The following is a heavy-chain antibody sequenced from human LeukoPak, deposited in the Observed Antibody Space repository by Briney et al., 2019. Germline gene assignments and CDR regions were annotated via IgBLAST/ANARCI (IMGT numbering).Heavy chain of an antibody. CDR2: INPKSGGT. CDR3: ARDVEYCTTTTCPQGFDP. D-gene: IGHD2-2*01. V-gene: IGHV1-2*02. J-gene: IGHJ5*02. Sequence: GASVKVSCKALGYTFTDYYIHWVRQAPGHGLEWMGLINPKSGGTNYAQKFQGRATMTRDTSTSTAYMEVSSLISDDTAVYYCARDVEYCTTTTCPQGFDPWGQGTLVTVSS. CDR1: GYTFTDYY.